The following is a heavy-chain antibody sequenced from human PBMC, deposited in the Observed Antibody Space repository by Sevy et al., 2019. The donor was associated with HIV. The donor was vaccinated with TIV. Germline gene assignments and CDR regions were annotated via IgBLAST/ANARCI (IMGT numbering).Heavy chain of an antibody. CDR1: GYTFTSYG. CDR3: ARAVAVAGMLEGDY. V-gene: IGHV1-18*04. CDR2: ISAYNGNT. J-gene: IGHJ4*02. Sequence: ASVKVSCKASGYTFTSYGISWVRQAPGQGLEWMGWISAYNGNTNYAQKLQGRVTMTTDTSTSTAYMELRSLRSDDTAMYYCARAVAVAGMLEGDYWGQGTLVTVSS. D-gene: IGHD6-19*01.